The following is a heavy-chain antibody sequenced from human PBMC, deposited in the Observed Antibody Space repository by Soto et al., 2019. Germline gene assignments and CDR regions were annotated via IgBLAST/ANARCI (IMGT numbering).Heavy chain of an antibody. CDR2: IYHSGST. D-gene: IGHD3-16*01. CDR3: ARFVSNYFEY. Sequence: PSETLSLTCAVSGYSISSGYYWGWIRQPPGKGLEWIGSIYHSGSTYYNPSLKSRVTISVDTSKNQFSLKLSSVTAADTAVYYCARFVSNYFEYWGQGTLVTVSS. CDR1: GYSISSGYY. J-gene: IGHJ4*02. V-gene: IGHV4-38-2*01.